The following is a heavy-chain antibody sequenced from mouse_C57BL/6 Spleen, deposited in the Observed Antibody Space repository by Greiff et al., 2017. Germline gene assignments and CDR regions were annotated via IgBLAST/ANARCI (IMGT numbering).Heavy chain of an antibody. CDR3: ARKEDGNYPYYAMDY. D-gene: IGHD2-1*01. Sequence: VQLQQPGAELVRPGTSVKLSCKASGYTFTSYWMHWVKQRPGQGLEWIGVIDPSDSYNNYHQKFKGKATLTVDTSSSTAYTQLSSLTSEDSAVYYCARKEDGNYPYYAMDYWGQGTAVTVSS. J-gene: IGHJ4*01. CDR1: GYTFTSYW. V-gene: IGHV1-59*01. CDR2: IDPSDSYN.